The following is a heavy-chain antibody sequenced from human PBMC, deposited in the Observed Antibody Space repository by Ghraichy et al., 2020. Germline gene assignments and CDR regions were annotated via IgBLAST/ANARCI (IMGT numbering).Heavy chain of an antibody. D-gene: IGHD4-17*01. Sequence: SETLSLTCTVSGGSISSGDYYWSWIRQPPGKGLEWIGYIYYSGSTYYNPSLKSRVTISVDTSKNQFSLKLSSVTAADTAVYYCARTRHDYGDYVDYWGQGTLVTVSS. CDR2: IYYSGST. CDR3: ARTRHDYGDYVDY. V-gene: IGHV4-30-4*01. CDR1: GGSISSGDYY. J-gene: IGHJ4*02.